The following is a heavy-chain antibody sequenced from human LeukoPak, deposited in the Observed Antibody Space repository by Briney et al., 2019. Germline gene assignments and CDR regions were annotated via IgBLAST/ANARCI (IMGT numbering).Heavy chain of an antibody. V-gene: IGHV1-69*13. Sequence: SVKVSCKASGGTFSSYAISWLRQAPGQGLEWMGGIIPISGAANYAQKFQGRVTITADESTSTAYMELSSLRSEDTAVYYCATFHLTHAFDIWGQGTLVTVSS. CDR3: ATFHLTHAFDI. D-gene: IGHD2/OR15-2a*01. J-gene: IGHJ3*02. CDR2: IIPISGAA. CDR1: GGTFSSYA.